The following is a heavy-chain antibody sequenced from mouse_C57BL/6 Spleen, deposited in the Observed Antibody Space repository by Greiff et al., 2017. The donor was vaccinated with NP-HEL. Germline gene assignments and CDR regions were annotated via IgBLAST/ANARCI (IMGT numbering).Heavy chain of an antibody. Sequence: VQLQQSGAELVRPGASVKLSCTASGFNIKDDYMHWVKQRPEQGLEWIGWINPENGDTEYASKFQGKATITADTSSNTAYLQLSSLTSEDTAVYYCTTGGLRPMDYWGQGTSVTVSS. J-gene: IGHJ4*01. V-gene: IGHV14-4*01. CDR1: GFNIKDDY. D-gene: IGHD2-4*01. CDR3: TTGGLRPMDY. CDR2: INPENGDT.